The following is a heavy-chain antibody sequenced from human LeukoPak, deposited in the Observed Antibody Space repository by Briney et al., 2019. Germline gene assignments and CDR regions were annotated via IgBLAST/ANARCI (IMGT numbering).Heavy chain of an antibody. D-gene: IGHD1-7*01. Sequence: GASVKVSCKASGYTFTSYYMHWVRQAPGQGLEWMGIINPSGGSTSYAQKFQGRVTITRNTSLSTAYMELSSLRSEDTAVYYCAREGYNWNYALDYWGQGTLVTVSS. V-gene: IGHV1-46*01. CDR2: INPSGGST. CDR3: AREGYNWNYALDY. CDR1: GYTFTSYY. J-gene: IGHJ4*02.